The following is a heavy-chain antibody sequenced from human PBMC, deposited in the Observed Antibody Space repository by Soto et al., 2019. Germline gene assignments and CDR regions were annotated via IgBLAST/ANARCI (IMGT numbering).Heavy chain of an antibody. CDR3: ARVQCTGGSCFSSYYYYYGMDV. Sequence: GSLRLSCAASGFTFTSYAMIWVRQAPGKGLEWVSAISGSGGSTYYADSVKGRFTISRDNSKNTVYLQMNSLRAEDTAVYYCARVQCTGGSCFSSYYYYYGMDVWGQGTTVTVS. CDR1: GFTFTSYA. CDR2: ISGSGGST. J-gene: IGHJ6*02. D-gene: IGHD2-15*01. V-gene: IGHV3-23*01.